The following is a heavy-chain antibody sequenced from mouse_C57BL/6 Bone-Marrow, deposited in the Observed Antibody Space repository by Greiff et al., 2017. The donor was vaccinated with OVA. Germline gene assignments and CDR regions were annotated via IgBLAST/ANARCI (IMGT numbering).Heavy chain of an antibody. CDR1: GYSITSGYY. CDR3: ARDLGY. Sequence: EVQLVESGPGLVKPSQSLSLTCSVTGYSITSGYYWNWIRQFPGNKLEWMGYISYDGSNNYNPSLKNRISITRDTSKNQFFLKLNSVTTEDTATYYCARDLGYWGQGTTLTVPS. J-gene: IGHJ2*01. CDR2: ISYDGSN. D-gene: IGHD4-1*01. V-gene: IGHV3-6*01.